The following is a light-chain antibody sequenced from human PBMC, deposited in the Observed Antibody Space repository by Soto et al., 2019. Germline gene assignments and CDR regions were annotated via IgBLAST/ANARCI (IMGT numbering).Light chain of an antibody. V-gene: IGLV2-8*01. J-gene: IGLJ1*01. Sequence: QSALTQPPSASGSPGQSVTISCTGTNSDVGTYNYVSWYQQHPGKAPKLMIYEVTKRPSGVPDRFSGSKSGTSASLAINGLQSGDEADYYCGAWDERLNGDVFGTGTKLTVL. CDR1: NSDVGTYNY. CDR3: GAWDERLNGDV. CDR2: EVT.